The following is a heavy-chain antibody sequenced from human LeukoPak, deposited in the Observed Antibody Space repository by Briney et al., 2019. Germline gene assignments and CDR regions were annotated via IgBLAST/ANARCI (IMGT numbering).Heavy chain of an antibody. J-gene: IGHJ4*02. CDR1: GGTFSSYA. Sequence: ASVKVSCKASGGTFSSYAISWVRQAPGQGLEWMGRIIPILGIANYAQKFQGRVTITADKSTSTAYMEPSSLRSEDTAVYYCARPTTTYYDILTGYYPFDYWGQGTLVTVSS. CDR3: ARPTTTYYDILTGYYPFDY. V-gene: IGHV1-69*04. D-gene: IGHD3-9*01. CDR2: IIPILGIA.